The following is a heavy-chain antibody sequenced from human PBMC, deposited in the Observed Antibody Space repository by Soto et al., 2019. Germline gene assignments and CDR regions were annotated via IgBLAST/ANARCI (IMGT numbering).Heavy chain of an antibody. CDR3: AHAVDYDLLSFDH. CDR1: GFSLTTTSMG. CDR2: IYWDDDQ. D-gene: IGHD4-17*01. J-gene: IGHJ4*02. V-gene: IGHV2-5*02. Sequence: QITLKESGPPLVRPAQTLTLTCAFSGFSLTTTSMGVAWIRQPPGKALEWLALIYWDDDQRYSPSLKDRLTISKDTSRIRVVLTISNMNPEDTGTYFCAHAVDYDLLSFDHWGPGTLVTVSS.